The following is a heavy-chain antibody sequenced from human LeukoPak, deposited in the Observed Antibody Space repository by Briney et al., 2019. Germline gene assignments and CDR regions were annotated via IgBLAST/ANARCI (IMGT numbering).Heavy chain of an antibody. Sequence: PSETLSLTCAVYGGSFSGYYWSWIRQPPGKGLEWIGEINHSGSTNYNPSLKSRVTISVDTSKNQFSLKLSSVTAADTAVYYCARDSLYDSGGYSDAFDTWGQGTMVTVSS. CDR2: INHSGST. V-gene: IGHV4-34*01. J-gene: IGHJ3*02. D-gene: IGHD3-22*01. CDR3: ARDSLYDSGGYSDAFDT. CDR1: GGSFSGYY.